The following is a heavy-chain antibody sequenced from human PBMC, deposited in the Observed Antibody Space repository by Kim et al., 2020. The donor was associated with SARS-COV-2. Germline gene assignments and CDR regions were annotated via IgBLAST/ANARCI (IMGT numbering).Heavy chain of an antibody. J-gene: IGHJ6*03. V-gene: IGHV6-1*01. Sequence: AVSVKSRITINPDTSKNQFSLQLNSVTPEDTAVYYCASSRSSGGLYYMDVWGKGTTVTVSS. D-gene: IGHD6-13*01. CDR3: ASSRSSGGLYYMDV.